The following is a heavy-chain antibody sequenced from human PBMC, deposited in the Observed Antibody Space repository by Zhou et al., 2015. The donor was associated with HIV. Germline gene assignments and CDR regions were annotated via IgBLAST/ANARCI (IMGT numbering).Heavy chain of an antibody. Sequence: QVQLVQSGAEVKKPGSSVKVSCRASGGTLGNYGISWVRQAPGQGLEWMGGIIPIFGTASYAQRFQGRVTITADKSTSTAYMDLSSLRSEDTAVYYCARSRGDYEYVFEIWGQGTKVIVSS. V-gene: IGHV1-69*06. CDR3: ARSRGDYEYVFEI. D-gene: IGHD4-17*01. CDR2: IIPIFGTA. CDR1: GGTLGNYG. J-gene: IGHJ3*02.